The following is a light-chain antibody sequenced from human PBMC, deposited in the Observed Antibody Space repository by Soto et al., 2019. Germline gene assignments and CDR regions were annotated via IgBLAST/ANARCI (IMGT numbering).Light chain of an antibody. Sequence: AIQMTQSPSSLSASVGDRVTITYRASQVIINDLGWYQQKPGKAPKLLIYAASGLQSGVPSRFSGSGSGRDFTLTISSLQPEDFATYYCLQGYNYPPTFGQGTKVEI. CDR3: LQGYNYPPT. V-gene: IGKV1-6*01. CDR1: QVIIND. J-gene: IGKJ1*01. CDR2: AAS.